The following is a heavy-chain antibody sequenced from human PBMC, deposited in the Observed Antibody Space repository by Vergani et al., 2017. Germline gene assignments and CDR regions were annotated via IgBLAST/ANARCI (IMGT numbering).Heavy chain of an antibody. CDR2: INHSGST. Sequence: QLQLQESGPGLVKPSETLSLTCTVSGGSISSSSYYWSWIRQPPGKGLEWIGEINHSGSTNYNPSLKSRVTISVDTSKNQFSLKLSSVTAADTAVYYCARKVAVAGTGYYFDYWGQGTLVTVSS. D-gene: IGHD6-19*01. CDR1: GGSISSSSYY. CDR3: ARKVAVAGTGYYFDY. J-gene: IGHJ4*02. V-gene: IGHV4-39*07.